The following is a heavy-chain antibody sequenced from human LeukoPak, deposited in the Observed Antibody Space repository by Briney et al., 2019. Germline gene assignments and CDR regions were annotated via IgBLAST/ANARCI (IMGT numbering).Heavy chain of an antibody. D-gene: IGHD6-13*01. CDR3: ARGSSWYALDY. CDR1: GGSFSGYY. V-gene: IGHV4-34*01. J-gene: IGHJ4*02. Sequence: PSETLSLTCAVYGGSFSGYYWSWIRQPPGKGLEWIGEINHSGSTNYNPSLKSRVTISVDTSKNQFSLKLSSVTAADTAVYYCARGSSWYALDYWEQGTLVTVSS. CDR2: INHSGST.